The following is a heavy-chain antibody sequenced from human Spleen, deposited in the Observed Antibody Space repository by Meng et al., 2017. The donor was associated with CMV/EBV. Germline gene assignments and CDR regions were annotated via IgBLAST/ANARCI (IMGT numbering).Heavy chain of an antibody. CDR1: RGTHNSYA. D-gene: IGHD1-26*01. V-gene: IGHV1-69*10. CDR2: IIPVVDIP. Sequence: SVKVSCKASRGTHNSYAINWVRQAPGQGLEWMGGIIPVVDIPNYAQKFRGRVTITADKSTSTTYMELSSLRSEDTAVYYFARGNGIDPWGQGTLVTVSS. CDR3: ARGNGIDP. J-gene: IGHJ5*02.